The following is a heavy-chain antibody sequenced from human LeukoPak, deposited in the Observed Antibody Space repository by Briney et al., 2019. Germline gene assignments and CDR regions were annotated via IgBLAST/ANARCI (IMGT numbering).Heavy chain of an antibody. CDR1: DGSISSSSYY. CDR2: IYYSGST. V-gene: IGHV4-39*01. CDR3: ARHPYSSSWSPFDAFDI. D-gene: IGHD6-13*01. Sequence: SETLSLTCTVSDGSISSSSYYWGWIRQPPGKGLEWIGSIYYSGSTYYNPSLKSRVTISVDTSKNQFSLKLSSVTAADTAVYYCARHPYSSSWSPFDAFDIWGQGTMVTVSS. J-gene: IGHJ3*02.